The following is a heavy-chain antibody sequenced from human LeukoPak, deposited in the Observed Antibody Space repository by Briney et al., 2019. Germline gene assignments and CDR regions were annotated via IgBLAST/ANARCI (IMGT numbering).Heavy chain of an antibody. CDR1: GGSISSGSYY. V-gene: IGHV4-39*01. CDR3: ARGGVTTRGLFDY. Sequence: SETLSLTCTVSGGSISSGSYYWDWIRQPPGKGLEWIGSIYYSGSTYYNPSLKSRVTISVDTSKNQFSLKLSSVTAADSAVYYCARGGVTTRGLFDYWGQGTLVTVSS. D-gene: IGHD4-11*01. J-gene: IGHJ4*02. CDR2: IYYSGST.